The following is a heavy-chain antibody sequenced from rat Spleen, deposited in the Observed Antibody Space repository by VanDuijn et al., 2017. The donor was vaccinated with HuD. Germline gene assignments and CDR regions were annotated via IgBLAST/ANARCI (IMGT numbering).Heavy chain of an antibody. V-gene: IGHV2S63*01. Sequence: EVQLKESGPGLVQPSQILSLTCTVSGFSLTDYSVHWVRQPPGKGLEWLGVKWSGGSTACNSALKSRLSISRDTSKSQVFLKMNSLQIEDTATYYCARSDYSSPYYFDYWGQGVMVTVSS. J-gene: IGHJ2*01. CDR1: GFSLTDYS. CDR3: ARSDYSSPYYFDY. D-gene: IGHD1-2*01. CDR2: KWSGGST.